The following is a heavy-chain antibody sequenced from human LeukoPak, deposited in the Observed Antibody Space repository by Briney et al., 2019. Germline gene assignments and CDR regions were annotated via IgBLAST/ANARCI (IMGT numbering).Heavy chain of an antibody. J-gene: IGHJ6*02. CDR1: GYSFTSYY. CDR3: ARDYCSSTSCDYYYYYGMDV. Sequence: ASVKISCKASGYSFTSYYMHWVRQAPGQGLEWMGWINPNSGGTNYAQKFQGRVTMTRDTSISTAYMELSRLRSDDTAVYYCARDYCSSTSCDYYYYYGMDVWGQGTTVTVSS. V-gene: IGHV1-2*02. D-gene: IGHD2-2*01. CDR2: INPNSGGT.